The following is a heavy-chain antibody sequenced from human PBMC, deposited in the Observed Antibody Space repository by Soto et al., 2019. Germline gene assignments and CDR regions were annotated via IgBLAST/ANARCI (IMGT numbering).Heavy chain of an antibody. CDR1: GFTFNTYG. CDR2: TSFDGNIK. CDR3: AKPDSSGSYVERFDY. D-gene: IGHD6-19*01. Sequence: QVQLVQSGGGVVQPGRSLRLSCAASGFTFNTYGMHWVRQAPGKGLEWVAVTSFDGNIKFYTDSVKGRFSISRDNSKNTLLLQMNSLRPADTAVYYCAKPDSSGSYVERFDYWGHGALVTVSS. J-gene: IGHJ4*01. V-gene: IGHV3-30*18.